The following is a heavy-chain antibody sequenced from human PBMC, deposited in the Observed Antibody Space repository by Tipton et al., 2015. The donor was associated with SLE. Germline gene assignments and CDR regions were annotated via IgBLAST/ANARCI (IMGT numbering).Heavy chain of an antibody. CDR1: GYTFTSYY. V-gene: IGHV1-46*01. J-gene: IGHJ3*02. D-gene: IGHD3-16*01. CDR3: AVPRAGGAFDI. Sequence: QSGAEVKKPGASVKVSCKASGYTFTSYYMHWVRQAPGQGLEWMGIINPSGGSTSYAQKFQGRVTMTRDTSTSTVYMELSSLRSEDTAVYYCAVPRAGGAFDIWGQGTMVTVSS. CDR2: INPSGGST.